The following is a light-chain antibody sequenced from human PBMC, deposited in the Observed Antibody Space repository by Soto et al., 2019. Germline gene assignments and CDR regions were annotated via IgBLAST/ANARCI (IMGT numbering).Light chain of an antibody. CDR2: DAA. CDR1: QSISSR. J-gene: IGKJ5*01. V-gene: IGKV1-5*01. Sequence: DIQMTQSPSTLSASIGDRVTITCRASQSISSRLAWYQQKPGKAPNFLIYDAANLESGVPSRFSGGGSGTEFTLTISSLQPDDFATYYCQQYNTFPITFGQGTRLEIK. CDR3: QQYNTFPIT.